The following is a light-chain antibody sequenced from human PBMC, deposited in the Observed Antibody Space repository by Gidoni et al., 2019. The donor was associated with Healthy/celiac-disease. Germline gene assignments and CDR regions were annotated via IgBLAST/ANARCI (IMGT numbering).Light chain of an antibody. V-gene: IGKV2-28*01. CDR2: LGS. Sequence: DIVMTQSPLSLPVTPGEPASIPCRSSLSLLHSNGYNYLDWYLQKPGQSPQLLIYLGSNRASGVPDRFSGSGSGTDFTLKISRVEAEDVGVYYCMQALQTPFTFGPGTKVDIK. CDR1: LSLLHSNGYNY. CDR3: MQALQTPFT. J-gene: IGKJ3*01.